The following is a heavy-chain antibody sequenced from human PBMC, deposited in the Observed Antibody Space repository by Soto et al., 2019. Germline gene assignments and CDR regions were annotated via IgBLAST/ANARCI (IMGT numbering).Heavy chain of an antibody. D-gene: IGHD6-19*01. V-gene: IGHV3-73*01. J-gene: IGHJ4*02. Sequence: GGSLRLACPASGFAWSGSVIHWVRQASGKGLEWVGRIRTKTNNYATAYAASVKGRFTISRDDSKTMAYLQMNSLKTEDTAVYYCTAMAGIDYWGQGTLVTVSS. CDR3: TAMAGIDY. CDR1: GFAWSGSV. CDR2: IRTKTNNYAT.